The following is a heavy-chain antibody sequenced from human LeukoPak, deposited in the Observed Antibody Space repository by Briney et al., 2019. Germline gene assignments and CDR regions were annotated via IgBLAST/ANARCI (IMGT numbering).Heavy chain of an antibody. CDR2: FDPEDGET. CDR1: GYTLTELS. V-gene: IGHV1-24*01. CDR3: ARDLNDFWSGSMYYYMDV. J-gene: IGHJ6*03. D-gene: IGHD3-3*01. Sequence: GASVKVSCKVSGYTLTELSMHWVRQAPGKGLEWMGGFDPEDGETIYAQKFQGRVTMTEDTSTDTAYMELSSLRSEDTAVYYCARDLNDFWSGSMYYYMDVWGKGTTVTVSS.